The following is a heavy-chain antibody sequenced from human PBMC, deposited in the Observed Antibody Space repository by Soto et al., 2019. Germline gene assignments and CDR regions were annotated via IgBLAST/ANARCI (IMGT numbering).Heavy chain of an antibody. D-gene: IGHD3-22*01. Sequence: QVQLVESGGGVVQPGRSLRLSCAASGFTFSSYAMHWVRQAPGKGLEWVAVISYDGSNKYYADSVKGRFTISRDNSKNTLYLQMNSLRAEDTAVYYCARGLTSYDSSGYYDNFDYWGQGTLVTVSS. J-gene: IGHJ4*02. V-gene: IGHV3-30-3*01. CDR2: ISYDGSNK. CDR1: GFTFSSYA. CDR3: ARGLTSYDSSGYYDNFDY.